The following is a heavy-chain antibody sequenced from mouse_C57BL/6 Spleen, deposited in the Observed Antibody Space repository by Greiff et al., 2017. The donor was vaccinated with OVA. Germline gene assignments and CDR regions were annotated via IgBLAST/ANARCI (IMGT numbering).Heavy chain of an antibody. Sequence: QVHVKQSGAELVKPGASVKLSCKASGYTFTSYWMHWVKQRPGQGLEWIGMIHPNSGSTNYNEKFKSKATLTVDKSSSTAYMQLSILTSEDSAVYYRAKNPLSYNNPHYWGQGTTLTVSS. CDR3: AKNPLSYNNPHY. CDR1: GYTFTSYW. V-gene: IGHV1-64*01. J-gene: IGHJ2*01. D-gene: IGHD2-5*01. CDR2: IHPNSGST.